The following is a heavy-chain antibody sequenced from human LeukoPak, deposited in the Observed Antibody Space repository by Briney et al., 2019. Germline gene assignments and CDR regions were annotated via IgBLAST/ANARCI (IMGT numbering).Heavy chain of an antibody. CDR2: IGTRSNPI. V-gene: IGHV3-11*01. D-gene: IGHD1-26*01. Sequence: GGSLRLSCAASGFNFSDFYMSWIRQAPGMGLEWISYIGTRSNPIYYADSVKGRFTISRDDAKNSLYLQMNSLRDEDTAVYFCAREARGSGRDFDYWGQGILVTVSS. CDR3: AREARGSGRDFDY. CDR1: GFNFSDFY. J-gene: IGHJ4*02.